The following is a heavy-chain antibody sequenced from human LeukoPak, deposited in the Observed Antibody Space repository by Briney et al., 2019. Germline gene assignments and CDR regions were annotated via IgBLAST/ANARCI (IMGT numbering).Heavy chain of an antibody. CDR2: IKHDGSEK. V-gene: IGHV3-7*01. J-gene: IGHJ5*02. CDR3: ARGPDRFDP. CDR1: GLIFSSYW. Sequence: PGGSLRLSCAASGLIFSSYWMSWVRQAPGKGLEWVANIKHDGSEKYYVDSVKGRFTISRDNGKNSLYLQMNSLRAEDTAMYYCARGPDRFDPWGQGTLVTVSS.